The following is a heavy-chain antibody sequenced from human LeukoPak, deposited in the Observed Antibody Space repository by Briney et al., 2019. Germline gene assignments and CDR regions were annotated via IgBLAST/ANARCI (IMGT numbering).Heavy chain of an antibody. J-gene: IGHJ4*02. Sequence: PGRSLRLSCAASGFTFSSYGMHWVRQAPGKGLEWVAVIWYDGSNKYYADSVTGRFTISRDNSKNTLYLQMNSLRAEDTAVYYCAKLTYSSGWYYFDYWGQGTLVTVSS. CDR3: AKLTYSSGWYYFDY. CDR2: IWYDGSNK. D-gene: IGHD6-19*01. CDR1: GFTFSSYG. V-gene: IGHV3-33*06.